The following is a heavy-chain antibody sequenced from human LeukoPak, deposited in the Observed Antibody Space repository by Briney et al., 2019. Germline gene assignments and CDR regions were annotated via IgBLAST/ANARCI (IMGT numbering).Heavy chain of an antibody. J-gene: IGHJ3*02. Sequence: ASVKVSCKASGYTFTGYYMHWVRQAPGQGLEWMGWNNPNSGGTNYAQKFQGWVTMTRDTSISTAYMELSSLRSEDTAVYYCARTDSSGNAFDIWGQGTMVTVSS. V-gene: IGHV1-2*04. D-gene: IGHD6-19*01. CDR2: NNPNSGGT. CDR3: ARTDSSGNAFDI. CDR1: GYTFTGYY.